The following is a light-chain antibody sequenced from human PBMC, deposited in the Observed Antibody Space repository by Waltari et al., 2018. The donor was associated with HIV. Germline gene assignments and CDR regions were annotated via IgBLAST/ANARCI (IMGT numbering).Light chain of an antibody. Sequence: EIVLTQSPATLSLSPGELATLSCRDSQSVSSYLAWYQQKPGQAPRLLIYDASNRATGIPARFSGSGSGTDFTLTISSLEPEDFAVYYCQQRSNWPPTFGGGTKVEIK. CDR2: DAS. J-gene: IGKJ4*01. CDR3: QQRSNWPPT. CDR1: QSVSSY. V-gene: IGKV3-11*01.